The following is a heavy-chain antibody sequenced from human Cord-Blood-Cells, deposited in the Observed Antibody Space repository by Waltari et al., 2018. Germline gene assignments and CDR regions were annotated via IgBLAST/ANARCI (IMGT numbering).Heavy chain of an antibody. CDR1: GFTFSSYW. Sequence: EVQLVESGGGLVQPGGSLRLSCAASGFTFSSYWMHWVRQAPGKGLVGVSRINSDGSSTSYADSGKGRFTISRDNAKNTLYLQMNSLRAEDTAVYYCARDLYSGYDDAFDIWGQGTMVTVSS. J-gene: IGHJ3*02. V-gene: IGHV3-74*01. CDR3: ARDLYSGYDDAFDI. D-gene: IGHD5-12*01. CDR2: INSDGSST.